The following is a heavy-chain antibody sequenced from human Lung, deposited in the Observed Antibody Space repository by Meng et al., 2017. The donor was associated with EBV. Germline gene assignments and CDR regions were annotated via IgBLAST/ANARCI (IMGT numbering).Heavy chain of an antibody. J-gene: IGHJ5*01. CDR2: IFYTGNT. V-gene: IGHV4-30-4*01. Sequence: VELPRAGPGLVNPSQTLALIRDVPGASISSGIHYWSWIRQPPRKGLQWIGYIFYTGNTYYNPSLESRVTISLTTSRNQFSLELTSVTAADTAVYLCARLDTVWYGDSFSSWFDSWGQGILVTVSS. CDR1: GASISSGIHY. D-gene: IGHD3-10*01. CDR3: ARLDTVWYGDSFSSWFDS.